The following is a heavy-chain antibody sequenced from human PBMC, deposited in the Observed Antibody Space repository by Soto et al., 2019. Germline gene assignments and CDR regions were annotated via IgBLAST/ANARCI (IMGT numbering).Heavy chain of an antibody. Sequence: SETLSLTCTASGGSIRSGGYYWSWVRQSPRRGLEWIGNIYYSGSTYYNPSLKSRLTISVDTSKNQFSLNLSSVTAADTAVYYCARDRLMATAGTARHYFGLDVWGQGTTVTVSS. CDR3: ARDRLMATAGTARHYFGLDV. CDR1: GGSIRSGGYY. CDR2: IYYSGST. J-gene: IGHJ6*02. D-gene: IGHD5-18*01. V-gene: IGHV4-31*03.